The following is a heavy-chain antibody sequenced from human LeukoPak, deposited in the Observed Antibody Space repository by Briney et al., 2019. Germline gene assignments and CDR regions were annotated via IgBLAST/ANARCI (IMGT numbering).Heavy chain of an antibody. CDR1: GFTFSTYA. V-gene: IGHV3-64*01. Sequence: PGGSLRLSCAASGFTFSTYAMHWVRQAPGKGLEYVSGISNNGGSTYYANSVKGRFTTSRDNSKNTLYLQMGSLRAEDMAVYFCASGFGSSLEDYFDYWGQGTLVTVSS. CDR2: ISNNGGST. D-gene: IGHD6-6*01. CDR3: ASGFGSSLEDYFDY. J-gene: IGHJ4*02.